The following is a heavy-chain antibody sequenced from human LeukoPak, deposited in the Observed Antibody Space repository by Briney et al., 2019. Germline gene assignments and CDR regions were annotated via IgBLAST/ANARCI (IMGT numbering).Heavy chain of an antibody. CDR2: ISGSGGST. D-gene: IGHD2-2*01. Sequence: GGSLRLSCAASGFTFSSYAMSWVRQAPGKGLEWVSAISGSGGSTYYADSVKGRFTISRDNAKNSLYLQMNSLRGEDTAVYYCARDTRGESDYWGQGTLVTVSS. J-gene: IGHJ4*02. CDR1: GFTFSSYA. V-gene: IGHV3-23*01. CDR3: ARDTRGESDY.